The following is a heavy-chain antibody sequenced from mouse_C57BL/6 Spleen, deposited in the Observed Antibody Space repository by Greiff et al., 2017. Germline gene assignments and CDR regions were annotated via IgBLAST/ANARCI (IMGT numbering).Heavy chain of an antibody. Sequence: QVQLQQPGAELVKPGASVKLSCKASGYTFTSYWMHWVKQRPGQGLEWIGMIHPNSGSTNYNEKFKSKATLTVDKSSSTAYLQLSSLTSEDSAVYYCAPITAGVATDFDVWGTGTTVTVSS. CDR3: APITAGVATDFDV. J-gene: IGHJ1*03. CDR2: IHPNSGST. V-gene: IGHV1-64*01. CDR1: GYTFTSYW. D-gene: IGHD1-1*01.